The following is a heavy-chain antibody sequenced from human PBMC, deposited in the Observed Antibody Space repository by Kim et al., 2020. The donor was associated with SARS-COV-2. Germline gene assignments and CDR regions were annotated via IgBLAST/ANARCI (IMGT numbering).Heavy chain of an antibody. CDR3: ARSTGLLWFGESDAFDI. J-gene: IGHJ3*02. CDR2: IYSGGST. CDR1: GFTVSSNY. D-gene: IGHD3-10*01. Sequence: GGSLRLSCAASGFTVSSNYMSWVRQAPGKGLEWVSVIYSGGSTYYADSVKGRFTISRDNSKNTLYLQMNSLRAEDTAVYYCARSTGLLWFGESDAFDIWGQGTMVTVSS. V-gene: IGHV3-66*01.